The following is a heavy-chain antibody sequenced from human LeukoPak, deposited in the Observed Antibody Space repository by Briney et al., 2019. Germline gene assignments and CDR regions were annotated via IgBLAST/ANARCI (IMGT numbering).Heavy chain of an antibody. Sequence: PGGSLRLSCATSGFTFGSYGMHWVRQAPGKGLEWVTVIWYDGSNKYHADSVKGRFTISRDNSKNTLYLQMNSPRAEDTAVYYCANSPMVRGVIAAGQNYYGMDVWGQGTTVTVSS. V-gene: IGHV3-33*06. D-gene: IGHD3-10*01. J-gene: IGHJ6*02. CDR2: IWYDGSNK. CDR1: GFTFGSYG. CDR3: ANSPMVRGVIAAGQNYYGMDV.